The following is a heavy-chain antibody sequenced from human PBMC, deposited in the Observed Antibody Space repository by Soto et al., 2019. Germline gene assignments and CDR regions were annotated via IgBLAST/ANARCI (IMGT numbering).Heavy chain of an antibody. CDR1: GFTFSSYS. CDR3: ARDSRGYSYGPSGDAFDI. J-gene: IGHJ3*02. D-gene: IGHD5-18*01. V-gene: IGHV3-48*02. Sequence: EVQLVESGGGLVQPGGSLRLSCAASGFTFSSYSMNWVRQAPGKGLEWVSYISSSSSTIYYADSVKGRFTISRDNAKNSLYLQMNSLRDEDTAVYYCARDSRGYSYGPSGDAFDIWGQGTMVTVSS. CDR2: ISSSSSTI.